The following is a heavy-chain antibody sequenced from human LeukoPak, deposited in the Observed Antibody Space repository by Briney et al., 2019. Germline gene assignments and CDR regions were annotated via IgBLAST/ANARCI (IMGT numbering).Heavy chain of an antibody. J-gene: IGHJ6*02. CDR2: IYPGGSDA. V-gene: IGHV5-51*01. D-gene: IGHD3-10*01. CDR3: ARYGSGGFYGMDV. Sequence: GESLKISCKGSGYRFTTYWIGWVRQMPGKGLEWMGIIYPGGSDASYSPSFQGQVTISVDKSITTAYLQWSSLKASDTAIYYCARYGSGGFYGMDVWGQGTTVTVSS. CDR1: GYRFTTYW.